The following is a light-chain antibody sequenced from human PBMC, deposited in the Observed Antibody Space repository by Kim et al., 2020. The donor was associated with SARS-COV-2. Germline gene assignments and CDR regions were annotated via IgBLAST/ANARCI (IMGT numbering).Light chain of an antibody. CDR1: QSISLW. V-gene: IGKV1-5*03. CDR3: QQYNSDSWT. Sequence: GDRVTITCRASQSISLWLAWYQQKPGKAPKLLISKASTLQTQVPSRFSGGGSGTEFTLTINSLQPDDFATYFCQQYNSDSWTFGQGTKVDIK. CDR2: KAS. J-gene: IGKJ1*01.